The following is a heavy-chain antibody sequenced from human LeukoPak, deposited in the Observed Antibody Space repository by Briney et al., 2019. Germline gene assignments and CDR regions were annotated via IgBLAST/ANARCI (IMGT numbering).Heavy chain of an antibody. CDR1: GFSFSNYA. Sequence: PGGSLRLSRAASGFSFSNYAMSWVRQAPGKGLEWVSGLSGNGDRTHYADSVKGRFTISRDNSKNTLYLQMNSLRAEDTALYFCAKRDYFDSTGYSPLFANWGQGILVTVSS. CDR3: AKRDYFDSTGYSPLFAN. D-gene: IGHD3-22*01. V-gene: IGHV3-23*01. CDR2: LSGNGDRT. J-gene: IGHJ4*02.